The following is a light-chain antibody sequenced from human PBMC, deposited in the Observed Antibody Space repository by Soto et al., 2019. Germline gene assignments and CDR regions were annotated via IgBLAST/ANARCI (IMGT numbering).Light chain of an antibody. CDR1: SSDVGGYNY. J-gene: IGLJ2*01. Sequence: QSALTQPASVSGSPGQSITISCTGTSSDVGGYNYVSWYQQHPGKAPKLMIYDVSNRPSGVSNRFSGSKSGNTASLTISGLHSEYEADYYCSSYTSSSYVVFGGGTKLTVL. CDR2: DVS. V-gene: IGLV2-14*01. CDR3: SSYTSSSYVV.